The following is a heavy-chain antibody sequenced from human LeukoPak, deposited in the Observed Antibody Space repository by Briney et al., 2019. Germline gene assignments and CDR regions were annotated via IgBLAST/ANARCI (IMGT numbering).Heavy chain of an antibody. CDR1: GGTFSSYA. CDR3: ARVGIVGATGRYYFDY. CDR2: IIPIFGTA. D-gene: IGHD1-26*01. Sequence: GASVKVSCKASGGTFSSYAISWVRQAPGQGLEWMGGIIPIFGTANYAQKFQGRVTITADKSTSTAYMELSSLRSEDTAVYYCARVGIVGATGRYYFDYWGQGTLVTVSS. V-gene: IGHV1-69*06. J-gene: IGHJ4*02.